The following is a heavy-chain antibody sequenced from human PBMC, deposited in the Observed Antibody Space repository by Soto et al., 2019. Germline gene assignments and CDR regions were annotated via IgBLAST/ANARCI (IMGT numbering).Heavy chain of an antibody. CDR1: GGSISSYY. D-gene: IGHD3-10*01. V-gene: IGHV4-59*08. CDR3: ARGSHYYGSGSYYRAWFDS. Sequence: PSETLSLTCTVSGGSISSYYWSWIRQPPGKGLEWIGYIYYSGSTNYNPSLKSRVTISVDTSKNQFSLKLSSVTAADTAVYYCARGSHYYGSGSYYRAWFDSWGQGTLVTVSS. J-gene: IGHJ5*01. CDR2: IYYSGST.